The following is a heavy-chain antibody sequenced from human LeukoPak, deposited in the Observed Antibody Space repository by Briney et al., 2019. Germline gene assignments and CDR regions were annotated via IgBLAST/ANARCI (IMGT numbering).Heavy chain of an antibody. CDR3: ARGSDFWSGYYTPYYFGY. J-gene: IGHJ4*02. CDR1: GYTFTSYG. Sequence: ASVKVSCKASGYTFTSYGISWVRQAPGQGLEXXXXXXXXNGNTNYAQKLQGRVTMTTDTSTSTAYMELRSLRSDDTAVYYCARGSDFWSGYYTPYYFGYWGQGTLVTVSS. CDR2: XXXXNGNT. V-gene: IGHV1-18*01. D-gene: IGHD3-3*01.